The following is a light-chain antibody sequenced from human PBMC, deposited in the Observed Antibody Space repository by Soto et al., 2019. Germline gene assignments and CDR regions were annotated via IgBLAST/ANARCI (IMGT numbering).Light chain of an antibody. CDR2: AAS. CDR3: QQYNNWPPWT. CDR1: QSVRSN. J-gene: IGKJ1*01. Sequence: EIVMTQSPATLSVSPGERATLSCRASQSVRSNLAWYQHKPGQAPSLLIYAASTRATGIPARFSGSGSGTEFTLTISSLQSEDFAVYYCQQYNNWPPWTFGQGTKVEIK. V-gene: IGKV3-15*01.